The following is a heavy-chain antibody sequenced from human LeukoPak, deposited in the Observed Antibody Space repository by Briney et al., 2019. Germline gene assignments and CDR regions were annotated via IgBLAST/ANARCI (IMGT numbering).Heavy chain of an antibody. CDR1: GGTLSSYA. Sequence: ASVKVSCKASGGTLSSYAISWVRQAPGQGLEWMGGIIPIFGTANCAQKFQGRVTITADESTSTAYMELSSLRSEDTAVYYCAGLNYYYYYMDVWGKGTTVTVSS. V-gene: IGHV1-69*13. J-gene: IGHJ6*03. D-gene: IGHD4/OR15-4a*01. CDR2: IIPIFGTA. CDR3: AGLNYYYYYMDV.